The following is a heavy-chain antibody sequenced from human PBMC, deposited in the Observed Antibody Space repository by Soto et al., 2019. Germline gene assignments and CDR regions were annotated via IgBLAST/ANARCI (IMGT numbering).Heavy chain of an antibody. D-gene: IGHD3-9*01. J-gene: IGHJ6*03. CDR1: GGSISSYY. Sequence: SETLSLTCTVSGGSISSYYWSWIRQPPGKGLEWIGYIYYSGSTNSNPSLKSRVTISVDTSKNQFSLKLSSVTAADTAVYYCARVYYDILTGSLRDYYYYYMDVWGKGTTVTVSS. CDR3: ARVYYDILTGSLRDYYYYYMDV. V-gene: IGHV4-59*08. CDR2: IYYSGST.